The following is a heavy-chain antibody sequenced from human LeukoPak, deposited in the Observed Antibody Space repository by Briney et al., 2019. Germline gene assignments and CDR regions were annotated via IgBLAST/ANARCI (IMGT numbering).Heavy chain of an antibody. J-gene: IGHJ4*02. V-gene: IGHV3-11*04. D-gene: IGHD3-22*01. CDR2: ISSSGSTI. Sequence: GGSLRLSCAASGFTFSDYYMSWIRQAPGKGLEWVSYISSSGSTIYYADSVKGRFTISRDNAKNSLYLQMNSLRAEDTAVYYRARVYYYDSSGYPPPPDYWGQGTLVTVSS. CDR1: GFTFSDYY. CDR3: ARVYYYDSSGYPPPPDY.